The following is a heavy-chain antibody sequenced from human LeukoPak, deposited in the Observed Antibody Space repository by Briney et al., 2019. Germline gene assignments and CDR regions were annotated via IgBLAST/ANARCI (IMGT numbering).Heavy chain of an antibody. CDR2: MNPNSGNT. D-gene: IGHD4-11*01. V-gene: IGHV1-8*03. J-gene: IGHJ6*03. CDR3: ARSTVTTGYYYYYYMDV. CDR1: GYTFTSYD. Sequence: ASVKVSCKASGYTFTSYDINWVRQATGQGLEWMGWMNPNSGNTGYAQKFQGRVTITRNTSISTAYMELSSLRSEDTAVYYCARSTVTTGYYYYYYMDVWGKGTTVTVSS.